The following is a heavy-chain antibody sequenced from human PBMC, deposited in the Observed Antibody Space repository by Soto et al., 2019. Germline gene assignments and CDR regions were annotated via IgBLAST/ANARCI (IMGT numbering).Heavy chain of an antibody. CDR1: GYTFSSYD. J-gene: IGHJ6*03. D-gene: IGHD2-21*01. CDR2: MNPNSGDT. CDR3: TTRGIVPTGGYYYYMDV. Sequence: GAAVKVSCKASGYTFSSYDINLVRQATGQGLEWMGWMNPNSGDTGYAQKFQGRISMTRNTSISTAYVELSSLRSEDTAVYYCTTRGIVPTGGYYYYMDVWGKGTTVTVSS. V-gene: IGHV1-8*01.